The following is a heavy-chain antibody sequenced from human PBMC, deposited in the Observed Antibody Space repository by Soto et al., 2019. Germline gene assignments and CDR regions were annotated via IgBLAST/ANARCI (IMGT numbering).Heavy chain of an antibody. CDR2: ISAYNGNT. CDR1: CDTFTSYG. D-gene: IGHD6-6*01. V-gene: IGHV1-18*04. J-gene: IGHJ6*02. CDR3: ARGGGSSSSTGDYYYYYGMDV. Sequence: SVKVSCKASCDTFTSYGMSLVRQAPGQGLEWMGWISAYNGNTNYAQKLQGRVTMTTDTSTSTAYMELRSLRSDDTAVYYCARGGGSSSSTGDYYYYYGMDVWGQDTTV.